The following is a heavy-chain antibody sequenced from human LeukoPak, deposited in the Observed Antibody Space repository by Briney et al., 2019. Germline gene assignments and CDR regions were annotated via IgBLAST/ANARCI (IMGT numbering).Heavy chain of an antibody. CDR2: IYSGGST. Sequence: GGSLRLSCAASGFTVSSNYMSWVRQAPGKGLEWVSVIYSGGSTYYADSVKGRFTISRDNSKNTLYPQMNSLRAEDTAVYYCASQSLTYYYDSSGQLDAFDIWGQGTMVSVSS. D-gene: IGHD3-22*01. J-gene: IGHJ3*02. CDR3: ASQSLTYYYDSSGQLDAFDI. CDR1: GFTVSSNY. V-gene: IGHV3-53*01.